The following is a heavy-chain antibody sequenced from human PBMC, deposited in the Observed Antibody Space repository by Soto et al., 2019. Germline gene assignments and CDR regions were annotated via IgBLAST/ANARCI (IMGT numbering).Heavy chain of an antibody. CDR1: GYTFTNYG. CDR3: ARRLRYYYDSSPSPFDY. Sequence: QVQLVQSGAEVKKPGASVKVSYKASGYTFTNYGLAWVRQAPGQGLEWLGWITTWNHNTDYAQKVQGRVTMTTDTSTNTAYMELRSLRSDDTAVYYCARRLRYYYDSSPSPFDYWGQGTLVTVS. J-gene: IGHJ4*02. V-gene: IGHV1-18*04. D-gene: IGHD3-22*01. CDR2: ITTWNHNT.